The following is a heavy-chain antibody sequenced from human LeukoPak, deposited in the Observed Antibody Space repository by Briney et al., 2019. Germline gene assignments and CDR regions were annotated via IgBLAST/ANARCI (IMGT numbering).Heavy chain of an antibody. CDR2: ISSSSSYI. J-gene: IGHJ4*02. D-gene: IGHD1-26*01. V-gene: IGHV3-21*01. CDR1: GFTFSSYS. CDR3: ARDRDSGSIDY. Sequence: PGGSLRLSCAASGFTFSSYSMNWVRQAPGKGLEWVSSISSSSSYIYYADSVKGRLTFSRDNPKNSLYLQMNSLRAEDTAVYYCARDRDSGSIDYWGQGTLVTVSS.